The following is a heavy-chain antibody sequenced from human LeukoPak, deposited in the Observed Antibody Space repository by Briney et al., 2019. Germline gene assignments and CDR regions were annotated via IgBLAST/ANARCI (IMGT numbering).Heavy chain of an antibody. CDR1: GFIFSASR. D-gene: IGHD4-17*01. CDR3: ARDGDYGGNHDASDM. Sequence: PGGSLRLSCVASGFIFSASRMNWVRQAPGKGLEWVSSISSASSYIYYADSGKGRFTISRDNAKNSLYLQMNSLRAEDTAVYYCARDGDYGGNHDASDMWGQGTMVTVSS. V-gene: IGHV3-21*01. J-gene: IGHJ3*02. CDR2: ISSASSYI.